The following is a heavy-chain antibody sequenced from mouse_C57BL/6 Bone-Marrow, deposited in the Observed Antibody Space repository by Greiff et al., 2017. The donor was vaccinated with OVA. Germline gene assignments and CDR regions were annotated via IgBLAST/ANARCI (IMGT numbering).Heavy chain of an antibody. V-gene: IGHV1-19*01. CDR2: INPYNGGT. D-gene: IGHD4-1*01. J-gene: IGHJ3*01. CDR3: ARRELGPFAY. CDR1: GYTFTDYY. Sequence: VQLQQSGPVLVKPGASVKMSCKASGYTFTDYYMNWVKQSHGKSLEWIGVINPYNGGTSYNPKFKCKATLTVDKSSSTAYMELNSLTSEDSAVYYCARRELGPFAYWGQGTLVTVSA.